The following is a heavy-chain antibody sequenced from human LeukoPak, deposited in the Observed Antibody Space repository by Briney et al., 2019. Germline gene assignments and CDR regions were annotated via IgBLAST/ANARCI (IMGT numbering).Heavy chain of an antibody. Sequence: GGSLRLSCAASGFTFSSYAMSWVRQAPGKGLEWVSAISGSGGSTYYADSVKGRFTISRDNSKNTLYLQMNSLRDEDTAVYYCAKSSYYDSSGYYREYYFDYWGQGTLVTVSS. CDR1: GFTFSSYA. CDR3: AKSSYYDSSGYYREYYFDY. CDR2: ISGSGGST. V-gene: IGHV3-23*01. D-gene: IGHD3-22*01. J-gene: IGHJ4*02.